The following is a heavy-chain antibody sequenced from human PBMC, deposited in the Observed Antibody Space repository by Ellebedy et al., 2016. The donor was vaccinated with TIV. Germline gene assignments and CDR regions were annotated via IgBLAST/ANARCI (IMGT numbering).Heavy chain of an antibody. D-gene: IGHD3-10*01. CDR3: AREEPYGSGTKDYGMDV. Sequence: AASVKVSCKASGYTFTSYYMHWVRQAPGQGLEWMGIITPIGGSTSYAQKLQGRVTMTRDTSTSTVYMELSSLRSEDTAVYYCAREEPYGSGTKDYGMDVWGQGTTVTVSS. V-gene: IGHV1-46*04. J-gene: IGHJ6*02. CDR2: ITPIGGST. CDR1: GYTFTSYY.